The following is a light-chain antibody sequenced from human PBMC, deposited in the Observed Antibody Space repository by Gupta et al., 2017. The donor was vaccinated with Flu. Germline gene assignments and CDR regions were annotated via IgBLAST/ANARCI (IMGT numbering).Light chain of an antibody. J-gene: IGKJ5*01. CDR1: QSISSY. V-gene: IGKV1-12*01. Sequence: PSSVSASVGDRVTITCRSSQSISSYLAWYQQKPGTAPKLLIYAASRVQSGVPSRFSGSGSGTDFTLTISIRHPEDFATYYCQQANTLPLTSGQATRVEIK. CDR2: AAS. CDR3: QQANTLPLT.